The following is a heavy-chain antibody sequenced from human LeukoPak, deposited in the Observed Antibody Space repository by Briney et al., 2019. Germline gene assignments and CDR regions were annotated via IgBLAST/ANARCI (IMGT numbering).Heavy chain of an antibody. D-gene: IGHD6-19*01. CDR1: GFTFSSNA. V-gene: IGHV3-23*01. CDR2: ISGSGGST. CDR3: AKETTVAGFYPXFDY. J-gene: IGHJ4*02. Sequence: GGSLGLSCAASGFTFSSNAMSWVRQAPGKGLEWVSYISGSGGSTYYADSVKGRFTISRDNSKNTLYLQMSSLRAEDTAVYYCAKETTVAGFYPXFDYWGQGTLVTVSS.